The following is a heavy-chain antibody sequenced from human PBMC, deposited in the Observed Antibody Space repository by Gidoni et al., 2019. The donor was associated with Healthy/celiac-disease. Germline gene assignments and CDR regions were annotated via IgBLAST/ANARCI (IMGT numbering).Heavy chain of an antibody. D-gene: IGHD3-22*01. CDR2: ISGSGGST. J-gene: IGHJ4*02. CDR1: GLTFSSYA. V-gene: IGHV3-23*01. CDR3: AKDPYDSSGYYDY. Sequence: EVQLLESGGGLVQPGGSLRLSCAASGLTFSSYAMSWVRQAPGKGLEWVSAISGSGGSTYYADSVKGRFTISRDNSKNTLYLQMNSLRAEDTAVYYCAKDPYDSSGYYDYWGQGTLVTVSS.